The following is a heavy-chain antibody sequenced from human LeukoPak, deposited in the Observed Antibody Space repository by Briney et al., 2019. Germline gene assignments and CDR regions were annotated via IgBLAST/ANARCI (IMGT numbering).Heavy chain of an antibody. V-gene: IGHV4-59*08. CDR3: ARHFFDVNTYYYDSSGSNAFDI. CDR1: GGSISSYY. D-gene: IGHD3-22*01. J-gene: IGHJ3*02. Sequence: PSETLSLTCTVSGGSISSYYWSWIRQPPGKGLEWIGYIYYSGSTNYNPSLKSRVTISVDTSKNQFSLKLSSVTAADTAVYYCARHFFDVNTYYYDSSGSNAFDIWGQGTMVTVSS. CDR2: IYYSGST.